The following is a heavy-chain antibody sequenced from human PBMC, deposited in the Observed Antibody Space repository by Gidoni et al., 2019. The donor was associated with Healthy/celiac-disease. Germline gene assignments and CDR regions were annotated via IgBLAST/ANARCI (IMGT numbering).Heavy chain of an antibody. V-gene: IGHV1-58*01. CDR1: GLTFTSSA. CDR2: IVVGSGNT. CDR3: AANFGGSYEDGFDY. J-gene: IGHJ4*02. Sequence: QMQLVQSGPEVKKPGTPVKVSCKASGLTFTSSAVQWVRQARGQRLEWIGWIVVGSGNTNYAQKFQERVTITRDMSTSTAYMELSSLRSEDTAVYYCAANFGGSYEDGFDYWGQGTLVTVSS. D-gene: IGHD1-26*01.